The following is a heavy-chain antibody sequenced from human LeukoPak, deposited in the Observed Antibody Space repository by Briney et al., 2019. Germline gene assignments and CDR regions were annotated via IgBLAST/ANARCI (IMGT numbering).Heavy chain of an antibody. CDR3: TRDHITSWQIDF. V-gene: IGHV3-23*01. CDR1: GFTFSSYA. Sequence: GGSLRLSCAASGFTFSSYAMSWVRQAPGKGLEWVSAISGSGGSTYYADSVKGRFTISRDNSKNTVSLQMSSLRVEDTAVYYCTRDHITSWQIDFWGQGTMDTVSS. J-gene: IGHJ4*02. D-gene: IGHD2-2*01. CDR2: ISGSGGST.